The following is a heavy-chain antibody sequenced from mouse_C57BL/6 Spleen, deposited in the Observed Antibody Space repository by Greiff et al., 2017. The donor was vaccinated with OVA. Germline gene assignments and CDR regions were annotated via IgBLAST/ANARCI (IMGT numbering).Heavy chain of an antibody. CDR3: TRRGRFDY. CDR2: IDPETGGT. V-gene: IGHV1-15*01. CDR1: GYTFTDYE. J-gene: IGHJ2*01. Sequence: QVHVKQSGAELVRPGASVTLSCKASGYTFTDYEMHWVKQTPVHGLEWIGAIDPETGGTAYNQKFKGKAILTADKSSSTAYMELRSLTSEDSAVYYCTRRGRFDYWGQGTTLTVSS.